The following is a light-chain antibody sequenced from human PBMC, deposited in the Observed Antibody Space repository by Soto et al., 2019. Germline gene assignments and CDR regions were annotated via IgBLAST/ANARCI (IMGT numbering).Light chain of an antibody. V-gene: IGKV1-5*03. Sequence: DIQMTQSPSTLSASVGDRVTITCRATQSLRSWLAWYQQKPGKDRKLLIYKTSNLESGGPSRFSGSGSGTEFYLAVSSLQPDDVATYDCQQYQSFSLTFGGGTMVEVK. CDR3: QQYQSFSLT. J-gene: IGKJ4*01. CDR1: QSLRSW. CDR2: KTS.